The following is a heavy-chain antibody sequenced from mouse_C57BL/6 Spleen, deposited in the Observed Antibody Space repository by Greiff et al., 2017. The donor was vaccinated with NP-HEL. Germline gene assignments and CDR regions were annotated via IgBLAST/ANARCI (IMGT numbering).Heavy chain of an antibody. V-gene: IGHV1-69*01. J-gene: IGHJ2*01. Sequence: QVHVKQPGAELVMPGASVKLSCKASGYTFTSYWMHWVKQRPGQGLEWIGEIDPSDSYTNYNQKFKGKSTLTVDKSSSTAYMQLSSLTSEDSAVYYCARINYGSSYYFDYWGQGTTLTVSS. CDR1: GYTFTSYW. CDR3: ARINYGSSYYFDY. CDR2: IDPSDSYT. D-gene: IGHD1-1*01.